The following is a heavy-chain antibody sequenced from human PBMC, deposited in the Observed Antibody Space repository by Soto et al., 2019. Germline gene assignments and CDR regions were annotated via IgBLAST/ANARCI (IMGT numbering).Heavy chain of an antibody. CDR2: VSHDGRNT. CDR1: GFTISDYA. Sequence: VQLAESGGGVVQPGRSLRLSCAASGFTISDYAMHWVRQAPGKGLEWVAVVSHDGRNTHYADSVKGRFTISRDSSKNTVSLEMTSLRAEDTAVYYCAKRGRQWLVTSDFNYWGQGALVTVSS. D-gene: IGHD6-19*01. CDR3: AKRGRQWLVTSDFNY. V-gene: IGHV3-30*18. J-gene: IGHJ4*02.